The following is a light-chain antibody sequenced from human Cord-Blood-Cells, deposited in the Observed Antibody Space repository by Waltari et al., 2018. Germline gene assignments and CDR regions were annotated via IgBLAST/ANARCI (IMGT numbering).Light chain of an antibody. J-gene: IGLJ2*01. CDR2: GKN. Sequence: SSELTQDPAVSVALGQTVRITCQGDDLRSSYESWYQQKPGQAPVLVIYGKNNRPSGIPDRFSGSSSGNTASLTITGAQAEDEADYYCNSRDSSGNHVVFGGGTKLTVL. V-gene: IGLV3-19*01. CDR1: DLRSSY. CDR3: NSRDSSGNHVV.